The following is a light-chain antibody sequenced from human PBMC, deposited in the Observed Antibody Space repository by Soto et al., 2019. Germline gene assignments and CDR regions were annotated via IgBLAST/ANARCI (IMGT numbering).Light chain of an antibody. V-gene: IGLV2-14*01. Sequence: QSALTQPASVSGSPGQSITISCTGTSSDVGGYNYVSWYQQHPGKAPKLMIYEVSNRPSGVSNRFSGSKSGNTASLTISGLQADDEADYYCSSYTSSSTVVVFGGGTKLTVL. CDR1: SSDVGGYNY. CDR2: EVS. CDR3: SSYTSSSTVVV. J-gene: IGLJ2*01.